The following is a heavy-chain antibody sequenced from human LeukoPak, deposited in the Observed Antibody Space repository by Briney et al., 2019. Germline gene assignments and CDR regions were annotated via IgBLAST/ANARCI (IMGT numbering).Heavy chain of an antibody. CDR2: IYYSGYT. V-gene: IGHV4-59*01. Sequence: PSETLSLTCTVSGGSISSYYWSWIRQPPGKGLEWIGYIYYSGYTNYNPSLKSRVTISVDTSKNQFSLKLSSVTAAGTAVYYCARPTMVRGTYYMDVWGKGTAVTIPS. D-gene: IGHD3-10*01. CDR3: ARPTMVRGTYYMDV. J-gene: IGHJ6*03. CDR1: GGSISSYY.